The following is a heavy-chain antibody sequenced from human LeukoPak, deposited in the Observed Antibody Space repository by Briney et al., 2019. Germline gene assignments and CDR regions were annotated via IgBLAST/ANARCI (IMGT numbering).Heavy chain of an antibody. J-gene: IGHJ4*02. Sequence: GSSVKVSCKASGGTFSSYAISWVRQAPGQGLEWMGGIIPIFGTANYAQKFQGRVTITADESTSTAYMELSSLRSEDTAVYYCARGSRIVGATVPDFDYWGQGTLVTVSS. V-gene: IGHV1-69*01. CDR2: IIPIFGTA. CDR3: ARGSRIVGATVPDFDY. CDR1: GGTFSSYA. D-gene: IGHD1-26*01.